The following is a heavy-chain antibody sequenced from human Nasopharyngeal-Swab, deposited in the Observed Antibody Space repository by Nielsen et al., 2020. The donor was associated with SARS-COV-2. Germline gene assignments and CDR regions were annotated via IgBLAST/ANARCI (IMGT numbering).Heavy chain of an antibody. CDR2: IYYSGST. D-gene: IGHD1-26*01. J-gene: IGHJ4*02. CDR1: GGPISSGDYY. V-gene: IGHV4-30-4*01. Sequence: SETLSLTCTVSGGPISSGDYYWSWIRQPPGKGLEWIGYIYYSGSTYYNPSLKSRVTISVDTSKNQFSLKLSSVTAADTAVYYCARDWELLGFDYWGQGTLVTVSS. CDR3: ARDWELLGFDY.